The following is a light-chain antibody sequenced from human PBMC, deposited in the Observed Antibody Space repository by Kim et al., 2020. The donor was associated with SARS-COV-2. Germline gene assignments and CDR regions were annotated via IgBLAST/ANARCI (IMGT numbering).Light chain of an antibody. Sequence: EIVMTQSPATLSLSPGERATLSCWASQSVSSNLAWYQQKPGQAPRLLIYAASTRATGIPARFSGSGSGTEFTLTISSLQSEDFAVYYCQQYDIWPLTFGGGTKLEI. J-gene: IGKJ4*01. V-gene: IGKV3-15*01. CDR1: QSVSSN. CDR3: QQYDIWPLT. CDR2: AAS.